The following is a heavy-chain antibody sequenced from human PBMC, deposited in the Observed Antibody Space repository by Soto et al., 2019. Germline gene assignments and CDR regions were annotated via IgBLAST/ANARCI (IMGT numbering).Heavy chain of an antibody. CDR1: GFLLSTSGVG. D-gene: IGHD3-10*01. CDR3: AHTPEGASRIRGTGRYFQH. CDR2: IYWDDDK. Sequence: QITLKESGPTLVKPTQTLTLTCTFSGFLLSTSGVGVAWIRQPPGKALEWLSLIYWDDDKRYSPSLKSRLTTTHHTSKNQVALTMTKMDPVDTATYYCAHTPEGASRIRGTGRYFQHWGQGTLVTVSS. V-gene: IGHV2-5*02. J-gene: IGHJ1*01.